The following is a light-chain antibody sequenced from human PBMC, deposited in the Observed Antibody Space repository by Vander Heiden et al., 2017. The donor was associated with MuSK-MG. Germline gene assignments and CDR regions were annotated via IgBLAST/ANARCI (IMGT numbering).Light chain of an antibody. V-gene: IGKV3-15*01. CDR2: GAS. CDR3: QQYNYWPLST. Sequence: EIVMTPSPATLSVSPGERATLSCRASQSVSSNLAWYQQKPGQAPRLLIYGASTRATGIPARFSGSGAGTEVTLTISSRQSEDFAVYYCQQYNYWPLSTFGPGTKVEIK. CDR1: QSVSSN. J-gene: IGKJ1*01.